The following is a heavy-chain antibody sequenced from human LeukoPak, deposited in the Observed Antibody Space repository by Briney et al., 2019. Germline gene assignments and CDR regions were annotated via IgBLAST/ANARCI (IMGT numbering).Heavy chain of an antibody. V-gene: IGHV3-21*01. CDR3: AIDRPTGASRVFLVQ. CDR2: MRHGGTYI. Sequence: GGSLRLSCAASGFTFSSFAMTRVRQAPGKGLEWVSSMRHGGTYIYFPESVRSRFTISRDNAKSSLYLLMNNLRAEDRGVYCCAIDRPTGASRVFLVQWGQGTLVTVSS. J-gene: IGHJ4*02. CDR1: GFTFSSFA. D-gene: IGHD3-3*01.